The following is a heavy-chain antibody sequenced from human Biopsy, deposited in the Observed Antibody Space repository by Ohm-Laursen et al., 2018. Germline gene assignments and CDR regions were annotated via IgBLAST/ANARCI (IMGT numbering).Heavy chain of an antibody. CDR3: ARHPTGFWFDP. CDR2: IYNTETS. J-gene: IGHJ5*02. CDR1: GGSISSSTTYY. V-gene: IGHV4-39*01. Sequence: PPGTLSLTCPVSGGSISSSTTYYWAWLRQPPGKGLEWIGSIYNTETSFYNPSLKSRVTISVDTSTNQFSLKVSSVTAADTALYFCARHPTGFWFDPWGHGTLVTVSS.